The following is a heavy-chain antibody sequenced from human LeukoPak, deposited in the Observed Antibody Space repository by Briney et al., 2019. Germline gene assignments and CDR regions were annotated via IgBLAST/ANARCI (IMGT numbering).Heavy chain of an antibody. CDR2: INSDGSST. CDR3: ARELRVVTAKPLDY. CDR1: GFTFSSYW. V-gene: IGHV3-74*01. Sequence: HPGGSLRLSCAASGFTFSSYWMPWVRHAPGKGLVWVSRINSDGSSTSYADSVKGRFTISRDNAKNTLYLQMNSLRAEDTAVYYCARELRVVTAKPLDYWGQGTLVTVSS. J-gene: IGHJ4*02. D-gene: IGHD2-21*02.